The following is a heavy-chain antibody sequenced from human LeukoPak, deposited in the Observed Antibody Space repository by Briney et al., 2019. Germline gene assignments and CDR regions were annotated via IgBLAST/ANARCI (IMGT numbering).Heavy chain of an antibody. CDR3: AKEDMKAAIGKY. CDR1: GFTFSSYW. J-gene: IGHJ4*02. D-gene: IGHD2-15*01. Sequence: GGSLRLSCAASGFTFSSYWMHWVRQAPGKGLVWVSRINSDGSSTSYADSVKGRFTISRDNAKNTLYLQMNSLRAEDTAVYYCAKEDMKAAIGKYWGQGTLVTVSS. CDR2: INSDGSST. V-gene: IGHV3-74*01.